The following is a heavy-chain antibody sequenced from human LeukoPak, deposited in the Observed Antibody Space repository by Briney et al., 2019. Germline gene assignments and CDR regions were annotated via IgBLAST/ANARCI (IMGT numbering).Heavy chain of an antibody. D-gene: IGHD3-10*01. J-gene: IGHJ4*02. CDR3: ARHEITMVRGVIPYYFDY. CDR1: GGSISSSSYY. Sequence: PSETLSLTCTVSGGSISSSSYYWGWIRQPPGKGLEWIGSIYYSGSTYYNPSLKSRVTISVDTSKNQFSLKLSSVTAADTAVYCCARHEITMVRGVIPYYFDYWGQGTLVTVSS. CDR2: IYYSGST. V-gene: IGHV4-39*01.